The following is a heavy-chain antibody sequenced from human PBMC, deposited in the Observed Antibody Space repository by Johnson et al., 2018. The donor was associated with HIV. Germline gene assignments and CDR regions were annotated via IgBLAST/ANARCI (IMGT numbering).Heavy chain of an antibody. CDR1: GFIFSSYA. J-gene: IGHJ3*02. Sequence: VQLVESGGGVVQPGRSLRLSCAASGFIFSSYAVHWVRQAPGKGLEWVASIKQAGSEKYYVDSVKGRFTISRDNAKNSLYLQLNSLRAEDTAVYYCARDRGITIFAVTIDAFDIWGQGTMVTVSS. CDR3: ARDRGITIFAVTIDAFDI. CDR2: IKQAGSEK. V-gene: IGHV3-7*01. D-gene: IGHD3-3*01.